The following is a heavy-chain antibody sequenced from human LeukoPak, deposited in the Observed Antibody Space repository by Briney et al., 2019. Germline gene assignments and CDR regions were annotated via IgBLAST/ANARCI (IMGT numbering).Heavy chain of an antibody. V-gene: IGHV4-59*08. CDR1: GGSISSYY. Sequence: SETLSLTCTVSGGSISSYYWSWIRQPPGKGLEWIGYIYYSGSTNYNPSLKSRVTTSVDTSKNQFSLKLSSVTAADTAVYYCARHRGYSYGIFDYWGQGTLVTVSS. J-gene: IGHJ4*02. CDR3: ARHRGYSYGIFDY. D-gene: IGHD5-18*01. CDR2: IYYSGST.